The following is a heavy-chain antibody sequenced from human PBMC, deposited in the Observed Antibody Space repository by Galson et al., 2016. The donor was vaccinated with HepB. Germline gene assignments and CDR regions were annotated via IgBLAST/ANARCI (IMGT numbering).Heavy chain of an antibody. D-gene: IGHD3-22*01. CDR1: GGTFSSYA. Sequence: SCKASGGTFSSYAISWVRQAPGQGLEWMGRIIPIFATANYAQRLHGRVTITADESTSTAYMELSSLRSEDTAVYYCARGSHYYDSSGPFAYWGQGTLVTVSS. CDR2: IIPIFATA. V-gene: IGHV1-69*01. CDR3: ARGSHYYDSSGPFAY. J-gene: IGHJ4*02.